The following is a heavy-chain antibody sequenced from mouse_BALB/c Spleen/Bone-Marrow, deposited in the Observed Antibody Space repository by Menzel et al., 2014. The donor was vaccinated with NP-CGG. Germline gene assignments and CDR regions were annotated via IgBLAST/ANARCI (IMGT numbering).Heavy chain of an antibody. V-gene: IGHV1-4*01. Sequence: VKLMESGAELARPGASVKMSCKASGYTFTSYTAHWVKQRPGQGLEWIGYINPSSGYTNYNQKFKDKATLTADTSSSTAYMQLSSLTSEDSAVYYCARGGLRLPYAMDYWVQGTSVTVSS. CDR1: GYTFTSYT. J-gene: IGHJ4*01. CDR3: ARGGLRLPYAMDY. D-gene: IGHD1-2*01. CDR2: INPSSGYT.